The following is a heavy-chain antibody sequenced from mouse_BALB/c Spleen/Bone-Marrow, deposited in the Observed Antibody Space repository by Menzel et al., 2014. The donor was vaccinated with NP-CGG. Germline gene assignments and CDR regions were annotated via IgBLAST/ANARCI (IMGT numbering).Heavy chain of an antibody. CDR1: GFTFTDYY. CDR3: ARFPMDY. J-gene: IGHJ4*01. CDR2: IRNKAYGYTT. V-gene: IGHV7-3*02. Sequence: DVQLVESGGGLVQPGGSLRLSCTTSGFTFTDYYMSWVRQPPGKALEWLAFIRNKAYGYTTEYSASVRGRFTISRDNSQSILYLQMNPLRAEDSAAYYCARFPMDYWGQGTSVTVSS.